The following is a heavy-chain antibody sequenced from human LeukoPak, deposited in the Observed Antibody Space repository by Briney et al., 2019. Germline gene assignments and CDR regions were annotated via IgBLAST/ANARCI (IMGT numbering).Heavy chain of an antibody. CDR2: ISYDGSNK. CDR3: ARDPDSSGYSTGAFDI. D-gene: IGHD3-22*01. CDR1: GSTFSSYA. V-gene: IGHV3-30-3*01. J-gene: IGHJ3*02. Sequence: GGSLRLSCAASGSTFSSYAMHWVRQAPGKGLEWVAVISYDGSNKYYADSVKGRFTISRDNSKNTLYLQMNSLRAEDTAVYYCARDPDSSGYSTGAFDIWGQGKMVTVSS.